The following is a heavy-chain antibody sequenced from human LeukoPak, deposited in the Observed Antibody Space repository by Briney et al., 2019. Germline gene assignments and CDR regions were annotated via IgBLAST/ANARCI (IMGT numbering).Heavy chain of an antibody. Sequence: GASVKVSCEASGYSFTAYNIHWLRQAPGQGLEWMGWIGPYSGATDYAQQFQGRVTMTRDTSIRTVYMELNNLVSDDTAVYYCAAELYGVYTDCCTFHLWGQGTMVTVSS. J-gene: IGHJ3*01. CDR2: IGPYSGAT. V-gene: IGHV1-2*02. CDR3: AAELYGVYTDCCTFHL. CDR1: GYSFTAYN. D-gene: IGHD4-17*01.